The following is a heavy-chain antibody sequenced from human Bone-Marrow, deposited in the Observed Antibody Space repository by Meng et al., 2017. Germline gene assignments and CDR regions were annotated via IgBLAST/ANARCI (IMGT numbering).Heavy chain of an antibody. V-gene: IGHV3-11*01. J-gene: IGHJ5*02. CDR3: ARGTEYGAYNWFDP. CDR1: GFTFNDYY. D-gene: IGHD4-17*01. Sequence: QVRLVGSGGGLVKPGGSLRLSCAASGFTFNDYYMSWIRQAPGKGLEWVSYISRSESAIYYADSVKGRFTISRDNAKNSLFLQMNSLRAEDTAVYYCARGTEYGAYNWFDPWGQGTLVTVSS. CDR2: ISRSESAI.